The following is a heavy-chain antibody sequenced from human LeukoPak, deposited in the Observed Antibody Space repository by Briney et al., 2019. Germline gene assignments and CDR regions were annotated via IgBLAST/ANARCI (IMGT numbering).Heavy chain of an antibody. CDR2: IIPIFGTA. CDR1: GGTFSSYA. CDR3: ARGPTTGVSALRFLERVPLLDY. J-gene: IGHJ4*02. V-gene: IGHV1-69*05. Sequence: EASVKVSCKASGGTFSSYAISWVRQAPGQGLEWMGGIIPIFGTANYAQKFQGRVTITTDESTSTAYMELSSLRSEDTAVYYCARGPTTGVSALRFLERVPLLDYWGQGTLVTVSS. D-gene: IGHD3-3*01.